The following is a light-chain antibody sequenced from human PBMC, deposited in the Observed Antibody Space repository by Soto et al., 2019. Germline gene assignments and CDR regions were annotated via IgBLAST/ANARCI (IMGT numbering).Light chain of an antibody. CDR2: DVS. CDR1: SSEVCGYNY. Sequence: QSVLTQPPSASGSPGQSVTISCTGTSSEVCGYNYVSWYQQHPGKAPKLMIYDVSNRPSGVSNRFSGSKSGNTASLTISGLQAEDEADYYCSSYTSSSTLEGVFGTGTKVTVL. CDR3: SSYTSSSTLEGV. V-gene: IGLV2-14*01. J-gene: IGLJ1*01.